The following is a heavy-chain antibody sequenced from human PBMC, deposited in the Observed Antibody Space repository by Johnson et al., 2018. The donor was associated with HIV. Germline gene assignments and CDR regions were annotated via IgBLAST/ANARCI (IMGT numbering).Heavy chain of an antibody. CDR2: ISYDGSIK. D-gene: IGHD3-10*01. J-gene: IGHJ3*02. CDR1: RFTFSNYA. V-gene: IGHV3-30*03. Sequence: QVQLVESGGGVVQPGKSLRLSCSASRFTFSNYAMNWVRQAPGKGLEWMAIISYDGSIKNYADSVKGRFTISRDNSRDTLALQIDSLRVEDTALYYCGRDRLLWFRELWPHDAFDIWGQGTMVTVSS. CDR3: GRDRLLWFRELWPHDAFDI.